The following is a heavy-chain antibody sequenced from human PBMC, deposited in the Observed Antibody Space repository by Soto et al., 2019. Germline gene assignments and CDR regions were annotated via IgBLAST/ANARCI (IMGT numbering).Heavy chain of an antibody. CDR3: ARDLGLAAAGPYYYGMDV. Sequence: QVQLVQSGAEVKKPGSSVKVSCKASGGTFSSYAISWVRQAPGQGLEWMGGIIPIFGTANYAQKFQGRVTITADESTSTAYMGLSSLRSEDTAVYYCARDLGLAAAGPYYYGMDVWGQGTTVTVSS. D-gene: IGHD6-13*01. CDR2: IIPIFGTA. CDR1: GGTFSSYA. V-gene: IGHV1-69*01. J-gene: IGHJ6*02.